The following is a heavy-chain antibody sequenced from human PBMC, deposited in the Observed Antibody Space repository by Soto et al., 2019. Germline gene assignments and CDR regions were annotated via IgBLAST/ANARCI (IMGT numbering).Heavy chain of an antibody. D-gene: IGHD4-17*01. CDR1: GGSISSGGYS. Sequence: TLSLTCAVSGGSISSGGYSWSWIRQPPGKGLEWIGYIYHSGSTYYTPSLKSRVTISVDRSKNQFSLKLSSVTAADTAVYYCARATDYGGNLGYWGQGTLVTVSS. CDR3: ARATDYGGNLGY. J-gene: IGHJ4*02. V-gene: IGHV4-30-2*01. CDR2: IYHSGST.